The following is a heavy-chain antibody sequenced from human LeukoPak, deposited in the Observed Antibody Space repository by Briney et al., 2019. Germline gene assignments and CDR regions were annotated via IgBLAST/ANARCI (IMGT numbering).Heavy chain of an antibody. V-gene: IGHV4-59*01. Sequence: SETLSLTCTVSGGSISTYYWSWIRQPPGKGLEWIGNILYTGSTKYNPSLKSRVTISVDTSKKQFSLKLTSVTAADTAVYYCARSSVWSYFLDYWGQGTLVTVSS. CDR1: GGSISTYY. D-gene: IGHD6-19*01. J-gene: IGHJ4*02. CDR2: ILYTGST. CDR3: ARSSVWSYFLDY.